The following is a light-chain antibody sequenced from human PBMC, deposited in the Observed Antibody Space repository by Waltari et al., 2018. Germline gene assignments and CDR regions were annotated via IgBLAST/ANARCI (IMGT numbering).Light chain of an antibody. CDR3: CSYAGRSTWV. Sequence: QSALTQPASVSGSPGQSVTISCTGTSSNVGFFNLVSWYQHHPGKAPKLMIYAVRDRTSWVSNCFSGSKSGYTASLTISGLQAEDEADYYCCSYAGRSTWVFGGGTKVTVL. CDR2: AVR. CDR1: SSNVGFFNL. V-gene: IGLV2-23*02. J-gene: IGLJ3*02.